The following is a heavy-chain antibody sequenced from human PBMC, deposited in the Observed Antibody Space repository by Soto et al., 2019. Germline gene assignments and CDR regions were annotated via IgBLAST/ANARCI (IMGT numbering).Heavy chain of an antibody. CDR2: INHSGST. CDR3: ARGFGTRHTSYSYYGRDV. V-gene: IGHV4-34*01. D-gene: IGHD3-10*01. Sequence: SETLSLTCAVYGGSFSGYYWSWIRQPPGKGLEWIGEINHSGSTNYNPSLKSRVTISVDTSKNQFSLKLSSVTAADTAVYYCARGFGTRHTSYSYYGRDVWGKGTRFTVP. J-gene: IGHJ6*04. CDR1: GGSFSGYY.